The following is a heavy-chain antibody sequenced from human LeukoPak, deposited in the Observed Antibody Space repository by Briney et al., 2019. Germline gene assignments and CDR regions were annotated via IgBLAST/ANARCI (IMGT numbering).Heavy chain of an antibody. Sequence: PSETLSLTCAVYGGSFSGYYWSWIRQPPGKGLEWIGEINHSGSTNYNPSLKSRVTISVDTSKNQFSLKLSSVTAADTAVYYCARLGSRILWFGNDAFDIWGQGTMVTVSS. J-gene: IGHJ3*02. V-gene: IGHV4-34*01. D-gene: IGHD3-10*01. CDR2: INHSGST. CDR3: ARLGSRILWFGNDAFDI. CDR1: GGSFSGYY.